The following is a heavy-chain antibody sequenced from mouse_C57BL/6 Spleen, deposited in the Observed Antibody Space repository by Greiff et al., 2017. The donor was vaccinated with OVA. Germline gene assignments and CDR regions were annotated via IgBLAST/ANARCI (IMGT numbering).Heavy chain of an antibody. D-gene: IGHD1-1*01. CDR2: IHPNSGST. J-gene: IGHJ1*03. Sequence: QVQLQQPGAELVKPGASVKLSCKASGYTFTSYWMHWVKQRPGQGLEWIGMIHPNSGSTNYNEKFKSKATLTVDKSSSTAYMQLSSLTSEDSAVYYCARRYYGSRGYFDVWGTGTTVTVSS. CDR1: GYTFTSYW. CDR3: ARRYYGSRGYFDV. V-gene: IGHV1-64*01.